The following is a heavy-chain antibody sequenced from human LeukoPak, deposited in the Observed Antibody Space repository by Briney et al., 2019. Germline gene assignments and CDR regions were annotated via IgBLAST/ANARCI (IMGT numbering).Heavy chain of an antibody. V-gene: IGHV1-18*04. CDR2: ISAYNGNT. Sequence: RASVKVSCKAYGYTFSDYYMHWVRQAPGQGLEWMGWISAYNGNTNYAQKLQGRVTMTTDTSTSTAYMELRSLRSDDTAVYYCARRANWFDPWGQGTLVTVSS. CDR1: GYTFSDYY. J-gene: IGHJ5*02. CDR3: ARRANWFDP.